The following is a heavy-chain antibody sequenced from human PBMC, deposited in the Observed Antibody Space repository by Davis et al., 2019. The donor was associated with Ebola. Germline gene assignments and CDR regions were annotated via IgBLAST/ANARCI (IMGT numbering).Heavy chain of an antibody. V-gene: IGHV1-69*04. Sequence: SVKVSCKASGGTFSSYAISWVRQAPGQGLEWMGRIIPILGIANYAQKFQGRVTITADKSTSTAYMELNSLRSEDTAVYYCARGPTGYVPYYFDYWGQGTLVTASS. CDR3: ARGPTGYVPYYFDY. CDR2: IIPILGIA. CDR1: GGTFSSYA. D-gene: IGHD3-9*01. J-gene: IGHJ4*02.